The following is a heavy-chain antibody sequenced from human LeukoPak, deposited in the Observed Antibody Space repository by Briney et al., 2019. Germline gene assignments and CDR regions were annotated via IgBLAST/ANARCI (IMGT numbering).Heavy chain of an antibody. D-gene: IGHD3-10*01. CDR1: GFTFSSYG. Sequence: GGSLRLSCAASGFTFSSYGMHWVRQAPGKGLEWVAFIRYDGSNKYYADSVKGRFTISRDNSKNTLYLQMNSLRAEDTAVYYCAKDLTSGSYLSTFDPWGQGTLVNVSS. CDR3: AKDLTSGSYLSTFDP. J-gene: IGHJ5*02. CDR2: IRYDGSNK. V-gene: IGHV3-30*02.